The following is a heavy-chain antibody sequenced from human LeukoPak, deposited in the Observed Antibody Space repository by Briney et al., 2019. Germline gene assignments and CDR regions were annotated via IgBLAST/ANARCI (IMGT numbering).Heavy chain of an antibody. Sequence: GASVKVSCKASGGTFSSYAISWVRQAPGQGLEWMGGIIPIFGTANYAQKFQGRVTITTDESTSTAYMELSSLRSEDTAVYYCAREEVWSSPFDYWGQGTLVTVSS. CDR1: GGTFSSYA. D-gene: IGHD3-10*01. CDR2: IIPIFGTA. J-gene: IGHJ4*02. V-gene: IGHV1-69*05. CDR3: AREEVWSSPFDY.